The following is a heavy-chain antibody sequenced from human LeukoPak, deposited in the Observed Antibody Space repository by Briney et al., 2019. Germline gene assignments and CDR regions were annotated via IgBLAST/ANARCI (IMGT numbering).Heavy chain of an antibody. V-gene: IGHV3-30*18. J-gene: IGHJ5*02. CDR3: AKGGCSSTTCYLANP. Sequence: GGSLRLSCAASGLTFSSYGLHWVRQAPGKGLEWVAVISYDGTIRNYADSVKGRFTVSRDNSKNTLYLQMNSLTAEDTALYYCAKGGCSSTTCYLANPWGQGTLVTVSS. CDR2: ISYDGTIR. CDR1: GLTFSSYG. D-gene: IGHD2-2*01.